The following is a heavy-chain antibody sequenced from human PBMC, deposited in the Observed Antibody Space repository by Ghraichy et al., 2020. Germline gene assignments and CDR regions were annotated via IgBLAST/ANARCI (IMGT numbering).Heavy chain of an antibody. CDR3: TRTLITMIVVDHAPPGYFDY. CDR1: GFTFGDYA. D-gene: IGHD3-22*01. J-gene: IGHJ4*02. CDR2: IRSKAYGGTT. Sequence: GGSLRLSCTASGFTFGDYAMSWFRQAPGKGLEWVGFIRSKAYGGTTEYAASVKGRFTISRDDSKSIAYLQMNSLKTEDTAVYYCTRTLITMIVVDHAPPGYFDYWGQGTLVTVSS. V-gene: IGHV3-49*03.